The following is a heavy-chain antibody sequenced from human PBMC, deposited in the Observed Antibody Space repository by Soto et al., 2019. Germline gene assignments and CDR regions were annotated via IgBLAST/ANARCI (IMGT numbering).Heavy chain of an antibody. CDR1: GYTFTSYA. CDR3: ARGTVVTHFDY. CDR2: INAGNGNT. D-gene: IGHD2-15*01. V-gene: IGHV1-3*05. J-gene: IGHJ4*02. Sequence: QVQLVQSGAEEKKPGASVKVSRKASGYTFTSYAMHWVRQAPGQRLEWMGWINAGNGNTKYSQKFQGRVTITRDTSASTAYMELSSLRSEDTAVYYCARGTVVTHFDYWGQGTLVTVSS.